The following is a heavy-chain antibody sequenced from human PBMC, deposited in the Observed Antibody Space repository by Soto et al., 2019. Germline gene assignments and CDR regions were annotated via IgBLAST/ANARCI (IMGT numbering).Heavy chain of an antibody. D-gene: IGHD3-16*01. CDR1: GFTFSSYA. Sequence: EVQLLESGGGLVQPGGSLRLSCAASGFTFSSYAMSWVRQAPGKGLEWVSAISGSGGSTYYADSVKGRFTISRDNSKNTLYLQMNSLRVEDTAVYYCAKGTSLVPGGNYFDYWGQGTLVTVSS. CDR2: ISGSGGST. CDR3: AKGTSLVPGGNYFDY. J-gene: IGHJ4*02. V-gene: IGHV3-23*01.